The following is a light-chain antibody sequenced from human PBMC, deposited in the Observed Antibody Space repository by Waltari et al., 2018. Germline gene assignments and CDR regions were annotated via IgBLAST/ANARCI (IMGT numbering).Light chain of an antibody. V-gene: IGLV2-14*03. CDR2: DVT. J-gene: IGLJ3*02. Sequence: QPALTQPAPVSGSPGQSITLSCTGTSSHIAAFDYVPGYQQHPGKAPKVLIYDVTNRPSGVSYRFSGSKSGNTASLTISGLQSEDEAYYHCASFISGSTSSVLFGGGTKLTFL. CDR1: SSHIAAFDY. CDR3: ASFISGSTSSVL.